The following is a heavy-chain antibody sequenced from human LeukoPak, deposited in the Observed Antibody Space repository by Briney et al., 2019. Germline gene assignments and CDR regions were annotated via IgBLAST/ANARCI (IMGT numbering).Heavy chain of an antibody. CDR1: GFTFSSYT. CDR2: ISAIGGSM. J-gene: IGHJ4*02. Sequence: GGSLRLSCAASGFTFSSYTMNWVRQTPGKGLEWVSYISAIGGSMTYADSVKGRFSISRDNAKNSLYLQMNSLRDEDTAVYYCARQFDSWGQGIPVTVSS. CDR3: ARQFDS. V-gene: IGHV3-48*02.